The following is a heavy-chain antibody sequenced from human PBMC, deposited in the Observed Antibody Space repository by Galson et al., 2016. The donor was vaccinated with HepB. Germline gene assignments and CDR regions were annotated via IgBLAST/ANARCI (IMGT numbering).Heavy chain of an antibody. V-gene: IGHV3-30*04. CDR3: AKDPWDDPLETELDGYFDS. CDR2: ISYDGINK. CDR1: AFTFSYYA. J-gene: IGHJ4*02. Sequence: SLRLSCAASAFTFSYYAMHWVRQAPGKGLAWVALISYDGINKNYAESVKGRFTIPRDNSKNTVYLQMNSLRPEDTAVYYGAKDPWDDPLETELDGYFDSWGQGTLVFVSS. D-gene: IGHD1-1*01.